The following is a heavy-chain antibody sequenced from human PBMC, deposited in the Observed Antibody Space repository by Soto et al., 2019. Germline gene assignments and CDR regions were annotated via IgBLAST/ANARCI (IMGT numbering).Heavy chain of an antibody. CDR2: IIPIFGTA. CDR3: ARAPSYYYDSSGYSWCDP. D-gene: IGHD3-22*01. V-gene: IGHV1-69*12. J-gene: IGHJ5*02. CDR1: GGTFSSYA. Sequence: QVQLVQSGAEVKKPGSSVKVSCKASGGTFSSYAISWVRQAPGQGLEWMGGIIPIFGTANYAQKFHGRVTITADEATSTAYMELSSLRSEDTAVYYCARAPSYYYDSSGYSWCDPWGQGTLVTVSS.